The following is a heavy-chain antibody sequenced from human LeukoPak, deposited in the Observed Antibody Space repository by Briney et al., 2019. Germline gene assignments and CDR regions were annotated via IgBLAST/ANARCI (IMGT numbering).Heavy chain of an antibody. V-gene: IGHV4-34*01. J-gene: IGHJ5*02. D-gene: IGHD3-9*01. CDR3: ARAFGYYDILSLDNHNWFDP. Sequence: PSETLSLTCAVYGGSFSGYYWSWIRQPPGKGLEWIGEINDSGSTHYNTSLNSRVTISVDTSKNQFSLKLSSVTAADTAVYYCARAFGYYDILSLDNHNWFDPWGQGTLVTVSS. CDR1: GGSFSGYY. CDR2: INDSGST.